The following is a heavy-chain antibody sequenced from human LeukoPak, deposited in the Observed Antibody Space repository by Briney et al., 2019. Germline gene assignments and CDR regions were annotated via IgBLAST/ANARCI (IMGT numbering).Heavy chain of an antibody. D-gene: IGHD3-9*01. V-gene: IGHV3-30-3*01. CDR2: ISYDGSNK. CDR1: GFTFSSYA. J-gene: IGHJ3*02. CDR3: ARDYDILTGYSPGAFDI. Sequence: GRSLRLSCAASGFTFSSYAMHCVRRAPGKGLEWVAVISYDGSNKYYADSVKGRFTISRDNSKNTLYLQMNSLRAEDTAVYYCARDYDILTGYSPGAFDIWGQGTMVTVSS.